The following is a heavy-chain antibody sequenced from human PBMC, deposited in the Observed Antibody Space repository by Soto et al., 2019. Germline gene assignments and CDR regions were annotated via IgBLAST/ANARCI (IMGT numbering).Heavy chain of an antibody. V-gene: IGHV3-13*05. CDR3: ARGLLREAAFDI. Sequence: WGSLRLSCAASGFTFSSYDMYWVRQATGKGLEWVSAIGTAGDPYYPGSVKGRFTISRENAKNSLYLQMNSLRAGDTAVYYCARGLLREAAFDIWGQGTMVTVSS. CDR2: IGTAGDP. J-gene: IGHJ3*02. CDR1: GFTFSSYD.